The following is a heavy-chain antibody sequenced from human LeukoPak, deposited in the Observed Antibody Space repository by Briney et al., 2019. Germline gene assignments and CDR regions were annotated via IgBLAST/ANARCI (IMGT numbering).Heavy chain of an antibody. V-gene: IGHV3-20*01. Sequence: GGSLRLSCAASGFTFDDYGMSWVRQAPGKGLEWVSGINWNGGSTGYADSVKGRFTISRDNAKNSLYLRMNSLRAEDTALYHCARGRGYCSGGSCYFDYWGQGTLVTVSS. CDR3: ARGRGYCSGGSCYFDY. CDR2: INWNGGST. J-gene: IGHJ4*02. CDR1: GFTFDDYG. D-gene: IGHD2-15*01.